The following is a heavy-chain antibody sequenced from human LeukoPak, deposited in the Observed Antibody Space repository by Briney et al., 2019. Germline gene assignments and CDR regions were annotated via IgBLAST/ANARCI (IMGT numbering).Heavy chain of an antibody. J-gene: IGHJ4*02. Sequence: GGSLRLSCAASGFTFSSYWMSWVRQAPGKGLEWVANIKQDGSEKYYVDSVKGRFTISRDNAKNSLYLQMNSLRAEDTAVYYCARDTPYGSGSYWSDYWGQGTLVTVSS. CDR2: IKQDGSEK. D-gene: IGHD3-10*01. CDR3: ARDTPYGSGSYWSDY. V-gene: IGHV3-7*01. CDR1: GFTFSSYW.